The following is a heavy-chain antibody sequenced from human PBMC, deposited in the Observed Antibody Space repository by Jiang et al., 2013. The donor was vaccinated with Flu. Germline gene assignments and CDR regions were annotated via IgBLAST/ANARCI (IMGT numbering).Heavy chain of an antibody. CDR3: AKKRGTQLWQPVD. Sequence: GAEVKKPGSSVKVSCKASGGSFSNYAISWVRQAPGQGLEWMGGLIPILGITNYAQKFQGRVTITADTSTTTAYMELNSLRSEDTAVYYCAKKRGTQLWQPVDWGQGTLVTV. V-gene: IGHV1-69*10. D-gene: IGHD5-18*01. CDR2: LIPILGIT. CDR1: GGSFSNYA. J-gene: IGHJ4*02.